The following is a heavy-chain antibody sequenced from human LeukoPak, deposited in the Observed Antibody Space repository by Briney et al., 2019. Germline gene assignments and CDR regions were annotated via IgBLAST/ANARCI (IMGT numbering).Heavy chain of an antibody. CDR2: INPNSGGT. CDR3: ARGMTTVAPGDY. CDR1: GYTFTGYY. V-gene: IGHV1-2*06. Sequence: ASVKVSCKASGYTFTGYYMHWVRQAPGQGLEWMGRINPNSGGTNYAQKFQGRVTMTRDTSISTAYMELSRLKFDDTAVHYCARGMTTVAPGDYWGQGTLVTVSS. J-gene: IGHJ4*02. D-gene: IGHD4-23*01.